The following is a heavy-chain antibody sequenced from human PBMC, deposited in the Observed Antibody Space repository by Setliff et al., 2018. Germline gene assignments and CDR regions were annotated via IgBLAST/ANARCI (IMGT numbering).Heavy chain of an antibody. CDR1: GFTFSTYW. CDR3: ARDGQSPLVEYYFDY. Sequence: HPGGSLRLSCAASGFTFSTYWMSWVRQAPGKGLEWVANIKQDGSEKYYVDSVKGRFTISRDNAKNSLYLQMNSLRAEDTAVYYCARDGQSPLVEYYFDYWGQGTQVTVSS. CDR2: IKQDGSEK. V-gene: IGHV3-7*01. J-gene: IGHJ4*02.